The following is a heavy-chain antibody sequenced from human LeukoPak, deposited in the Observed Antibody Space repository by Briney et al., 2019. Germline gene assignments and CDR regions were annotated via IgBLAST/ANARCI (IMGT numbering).Heavy chain of an antibody. Sequence: GGSLRLSCAASGFTFSSYSMNWVRQAPGKGLEWVSYISSSSSTIYYADSVKGRFTISRDNAKNSLYLQMNSLRAEDTALYYCAKDITGVVTAMPPGMDVWGQGTTVTVSS. V-gene: IGHV3-48*04. D-gene: IGHD2-21*02. J-gene: IGHJ6*02. CDR2: ISSSSSTI. CDR1: GFTFSSYS. CDR3: AKDITGVVTAMPPGMDV.